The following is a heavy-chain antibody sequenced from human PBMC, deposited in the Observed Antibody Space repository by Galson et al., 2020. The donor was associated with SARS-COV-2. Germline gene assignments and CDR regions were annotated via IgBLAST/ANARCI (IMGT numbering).Heavy chain of an antibody. J-gene: IGHJ6*03. V-gene: IGHV4-34*01. Sequence: SETLSLTCAVYGGSFSPYYWSWLRQPPGKGLEWIGEINHSGSTHYNTSLRGRVTISVDTSKNQFSLKLNSVTAADAAVYYCARNGVYGVYYDFWSGYYEYGYMDVGGKGTTVTVYS. D-gene: IGHD3-3*01. CDR1: GGSFSPYY. CDR3: ARNGVYGVYYDFWSGYYEYGYMDV. CDR2: INHSGST.